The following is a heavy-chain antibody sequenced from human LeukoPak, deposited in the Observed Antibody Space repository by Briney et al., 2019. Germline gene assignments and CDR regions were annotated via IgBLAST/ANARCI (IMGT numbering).Heavy chain of an antibody. CDR2: INPNSGGT. J-gene: IGHJ3*02. V-gene: IGHV1-2*06. Sequence: EASVKVSCKASGYTFTDYYIHWVRQAPGQGLEWMGRINPNSGGTNYAQKFQGRVTMTRDTSISTAYMELSRLRSDDTAVYYCARSLYGRDAFDIWGQGTMVTVSS. CDR3: ARSLYGRDAFDI. CDR1: GYTFTDYY. D-gene: IGHD2-8*01.